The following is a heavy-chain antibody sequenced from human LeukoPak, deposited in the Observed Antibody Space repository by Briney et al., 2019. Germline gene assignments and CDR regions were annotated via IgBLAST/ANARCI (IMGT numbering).Heavy chain of an antibody. D-gene: IGHD3-9*01. V-gene: IGHV4-39*07. CDR2: IYYSGST. CDR1: GGSLSSSSYY. Sequence: SETLSLTCTVYGGSLSSSSYYWGWIRQPPGKGLEWIGSIYYSGSTYYNPSLKSRVTISVDTSKNQFSLKLSSVTAADTAVYYCARTRDILTGYLPFDYWGQGTLVTVSS. J-gene: IGHJ4*02. CDR3: ARTRDILTGYLPFDY.